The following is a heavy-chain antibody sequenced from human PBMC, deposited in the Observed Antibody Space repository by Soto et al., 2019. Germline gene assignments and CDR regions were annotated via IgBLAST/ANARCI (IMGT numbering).Heavy chain of an antibody. CDR2: ISSSSSYI. J-gene: IGHJ5*02. V-gene: IGHV3-21*01. CDR3: ARGSSAAGPNWFDP. CDR1: GFTFSSYS. D-gene: IGHD6-13*01. Sequence: PGGSLRLSCAAPGFTFSSYSMNWVRQAPGKGLEWVSSISSSSSYIYYADSVKGRFTISRDNAKNSLYLQMNSLRAEDTAVYYCARGSSAAGPNWFDPWGQGTLVTVSS.